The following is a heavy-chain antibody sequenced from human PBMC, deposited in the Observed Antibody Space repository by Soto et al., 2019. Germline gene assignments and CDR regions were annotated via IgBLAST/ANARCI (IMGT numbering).Heavy chain of an antibody. D-gene: IGHD6-13*01. CDR3: ARRVYRRSWYPPEYFQH. V-gene: IGHV4-59*01. CDR1: GGSISSYY. J-gene: IGHJ1*01. CDR2: IYYSGST. Sequence: SETLSLSCTASGGSISSYYWSWIRQPPGKGLEWIGYIYYSGSTNYNPSLKSRVTISVGTSKNQFSLKLSSVTAADTAVYYCARRVYRRSWYPPEYFQHWGQGTLVTVSS.